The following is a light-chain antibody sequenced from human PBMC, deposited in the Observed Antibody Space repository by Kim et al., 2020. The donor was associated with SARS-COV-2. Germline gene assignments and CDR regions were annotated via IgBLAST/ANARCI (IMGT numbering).Light chain of an antibody. CDR3: QHYHTSPAT. J-gene: IGKJ2*01. CDR1: QIVRSSY. Sequence: EIVLTQSPGTLSLSPGDRATLSCRASQIVRSSYLAWYQHKPGQAPRLLIYDASSRATGIPERFSGSGSGTDFTLTISRLEPEDFAVYCCQHYHTSPATFGRGTKLEI. CDR2: DAS. V-gene: IGKV3-20*01.